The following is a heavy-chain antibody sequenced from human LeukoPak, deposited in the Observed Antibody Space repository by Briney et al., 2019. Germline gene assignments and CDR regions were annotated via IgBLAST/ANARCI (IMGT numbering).Heavy chain of an antibody. J-gene: IGHJ4*02. V-gene: IGHV6-1*01. CDR3: ARTGTIDFFYFDC. CDR1: GDSVSSNSAA. D-gene: IGHD1-7*01. CDR2: THYRSQWFN. Sequence: SQTLSLTCAISGDSVSSNSAAWNWIRQSPSRGLERLGRTHYRSQWFNDYAVSVKSRITISSDTPKNQFSLQLNSVTPEDTAVYYCARTGTIDFFYFDCWGQGTLVTVSS.